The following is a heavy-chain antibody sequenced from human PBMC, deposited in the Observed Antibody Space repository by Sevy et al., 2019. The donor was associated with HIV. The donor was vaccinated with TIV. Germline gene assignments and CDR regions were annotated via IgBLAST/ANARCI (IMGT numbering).Heavy chain of an antibody. CDR1: GYTFTSYG. CDR3: ARTSRGIVEIPAAQHYYGMDV. Sequence: ASVKVSCKASGYTFTSYGMNWVRQAPGQGLEWLGGFNTNTGNPSYAKGFTGGFVFSLDTSVSTAYLQISSLKAEDTAVYYCARTSRGIVEIPAAQHYYGMDVWGQGTTVTVSS. D-gene: IGHD2-2*01. CDR2: FNTNTGNP. J-gene: IGHJ6*02. V-gene: IGHV7-4-1*02.